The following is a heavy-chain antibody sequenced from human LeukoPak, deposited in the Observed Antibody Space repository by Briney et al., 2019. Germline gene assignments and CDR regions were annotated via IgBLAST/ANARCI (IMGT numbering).Heavy chain of an antibody. V-gene: IGHV3-23*01. CDR2: ISNGGGST. CDR3: AKGYSSGWYGNFDY. CDR1: GFTFSSYS. Sequence: PGGSLRLSCAASGFTFSSYSMNWVRQAPGKGLEWVSAISNGGGSTYHADSVKGRFTISRDNSKNTLYLQMNSLRAEDTAVYYCAKGYSSGWYGNFDYWGQGTLVTVSS. D-gene: IGHD6-19*01. J-gene: IGHJ4*02.